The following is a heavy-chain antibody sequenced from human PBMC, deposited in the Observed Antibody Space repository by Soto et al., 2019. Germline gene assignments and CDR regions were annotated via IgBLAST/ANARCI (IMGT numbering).Heavy chain of an antibody. J-gene: IGHJ4*02. D-gene: IGHD7-27*01. CDR1: AFTFSSYG. CDR2: ISSDGTNK. CDR3: ARDPKTSGGQHWAFNYFDS. V-gene: IGHV3-30-3*01. Sequence: QVQLVESGGGVVQPGRSLRLSCAASAFTFSSYGMHWVRQAPGKGLEWVSVISSDGTNKYYADSVKGRFTISRDNSKSTLYLQVDSLRPEDAAVYYCARDPKTSGGQHWAFNYFDSWGQGTLVTVSS.